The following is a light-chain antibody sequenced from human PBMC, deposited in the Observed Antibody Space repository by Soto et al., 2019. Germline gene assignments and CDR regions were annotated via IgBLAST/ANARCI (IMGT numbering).Light chain of an antibody. V-gene: IGKV1-27*01. CDR1: QDIHNF. CDR2: AAS. CDR3: QKYNSAPQT. Sequence: DIQMTQSPSSLSASVGDRVTITCRASQDIHNFLAWYQQEPEKVPKLLIYAASTLQSGVPSRFSRSGSGTDFTLTISSLQPEDFAAYYCQKYNSAPQTFGQGTQVEIK. J-gene: IGKJ1*01.